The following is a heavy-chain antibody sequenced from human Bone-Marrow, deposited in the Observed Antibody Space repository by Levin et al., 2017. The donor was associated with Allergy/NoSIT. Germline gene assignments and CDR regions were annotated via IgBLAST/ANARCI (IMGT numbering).Heavy chain of an antibody. CDR3: ARGTPSDFTIDGVVMMDNWFDP. Sequence: ASVKVSCKASGYTFTSYDINWVRQATGQGLEWMGWMNPNSGNTGYAQKLQGRVTMTRNTSISTAYMELSSLRSEDTAVYYCARGTPSDFTIDGVVMMDNWFDPWGQGTLVTVSS. J-gene: IGHJ5*02. CDR1: GYTFTSYD. V-gene: IGHV1-8*01. D-gene: IGHD3-3*01. CDR2: MNPNSGNT.